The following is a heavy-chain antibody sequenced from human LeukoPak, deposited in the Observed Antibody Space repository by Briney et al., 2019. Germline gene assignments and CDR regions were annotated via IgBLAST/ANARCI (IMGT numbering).Heavy chain of an antibody. CDR1: GGSISRYY. V-gene: IGHV4-59*01. J-gene: IGHJ4*02. CDR2: IYYSGST. D-gene: IGHD4-11*01. Sequence: PLETLSLTCTVSGGSISRYYWSWIRQPPGKGLEWIGYIYYSGSTNYNPSLKSRVTISVDTSKNQFSLKLSSVTAADTAVYYCATSALQQNLDYCGQGTLVTVSS. CDR3: ATSALQQNLDY.